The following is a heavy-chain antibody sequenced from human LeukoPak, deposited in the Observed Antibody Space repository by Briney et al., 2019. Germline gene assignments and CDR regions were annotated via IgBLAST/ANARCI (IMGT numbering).Heavy chain of an antibody. CDR1: GYTFTGYY. Sequence: GASVKVSRKASGYTFTGYYMHWVRQAPGQGLEWMGWINPNSGGTNYAQKFQGRVTMTRDTSISTAYMELSRLRSDDTAVYYCARDERYDSSGYPFDYWGQGTLVTVSS. J-gene: IGHJ4*02. CDR3: ARDERYDSSGYPFDY. CDR2: INPNSGGT. D-gene: IGHD3-22*01. V-gene: IGHV1-2*02.